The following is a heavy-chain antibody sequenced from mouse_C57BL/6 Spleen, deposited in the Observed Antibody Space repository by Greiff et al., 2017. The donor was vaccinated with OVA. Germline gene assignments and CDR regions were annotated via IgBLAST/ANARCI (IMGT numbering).Heavy chain of an antibody. Sequence: EVKVVESGGGLVKPGGSLKLSCAASGFTFSSYAMSWVRQTPEKRLEWVATISDGGSYTYYPDNVKGRFTISRDNAKNNLYLQMSHLKSEDTAMYYCAREGGYYYGSSYGYWYFDVWGTGTTVTVSS. CDR2: ISDGGSYT. J-gene: IGHJ1*03. D-gene: IGHD1-1*01. V-gene: IGHV5-4*01. CDR3: AREGGYYYGSSYGYWYFDV. CDR1: GFTFSSYA.